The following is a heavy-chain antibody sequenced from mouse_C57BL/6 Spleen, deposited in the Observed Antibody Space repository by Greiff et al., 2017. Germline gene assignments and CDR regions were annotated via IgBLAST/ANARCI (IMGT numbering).Heavy chain of an antibody. CDR3: AAYYEGYAMDY. Sequence: QVHVKQPGAELVKPGASVTLSCKPSGYTFTSYWMHWVKPRPGPVLEWICMIHPNSGSTNYNEKFKSKATLTVDKSSSTAYMQLSSLTSEDSAVYYCAAYYEGYAMDYWGQGTAVTVAS. CDR2: IHPNSGST. D-gene: IGHD1-1*01. J-gene: IGHJ4*01. CDR1: GYTFTSYW. V-gene: IGHV1-64*01.